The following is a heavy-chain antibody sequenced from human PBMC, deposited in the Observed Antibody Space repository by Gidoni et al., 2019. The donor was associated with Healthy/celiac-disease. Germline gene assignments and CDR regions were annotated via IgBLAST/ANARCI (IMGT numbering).Heavy chain of an antibody. V-gene: IGHV3-15*01. J-gene: IGHJ3*02. Sequence: EVQLVESGGGLVKPGGSLRLSCAASGFTSSKAWMSWVRQAPGKGLEWVGRIKSKTDGGTTDYAAPVKGRFTISRDDSKNTLYLQMNSLKTEDTAVYYCSLSLLWFGDDAFDIWGQGTMVTVSS. CDR3: SLSLLWFGDDAFDI. CDR2: IKSKTDGGTT. D-gene: IGHD3-10*01. CDR1: GFTSSKAW.